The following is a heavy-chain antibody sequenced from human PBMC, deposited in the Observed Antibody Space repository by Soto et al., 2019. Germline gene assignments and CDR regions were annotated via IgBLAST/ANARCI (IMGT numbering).Heavy chain of an antibody. Sequence: AGSMGLSCAASGFTFSSYAMSWVRQAPGKGLEWVSAISGSGGSTYYADSVKGRFTISRDNSKNTLYLQMNSLRAEDTAVYYCAKDFSGRGWFDPWGQGTLVTVSS. D-gene: IGHD5-12*01. CDR3: AKDFSGRGWFDP. V-gene: IGHV3-23*01. J-gene: IGHJ5*02. CDR1: GFTFSSYA. CDR2: ISGSGGST.